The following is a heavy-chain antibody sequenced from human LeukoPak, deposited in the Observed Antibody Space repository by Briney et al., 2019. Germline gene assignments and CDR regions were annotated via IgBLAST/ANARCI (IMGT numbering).Heavy chain of an antibody. J-gene: IGHJ4*02. CDR2: IRSSGTTT. Sequence: PGGSLRLSCAASGFTFTTYSMNWVRQTPGRGLEWLSYIRSSGTTTYYADSVKGRFTISRDNAKNLLFLQMNSLRAEDTAVYYCADSGSYTYWGQGTLVTVSS. CDR1: GFTFTTYS. CDR3: ADSGSYTY. V-gene: IGHV3-48*04. D-gene: IGHD1-26*01.